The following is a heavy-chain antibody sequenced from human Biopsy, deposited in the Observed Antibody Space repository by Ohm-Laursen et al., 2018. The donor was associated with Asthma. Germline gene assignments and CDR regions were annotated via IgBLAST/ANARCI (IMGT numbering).Heavy chain of an antibody. J-gene: IGHJ4*02. CDR2: HDHEEGGT. D-gene: IGHD4-17*01. Sequence: SVSASCKISGYSLTDLSMHWVRQAPGHGLEWMGGHDHEEGGTVNARRFQGRVTMTEDTSTDTAYMELSSLSSDDTAVYYCASDFPKDYVRYNFQFWGQGTLVTVSS. CDR3: ASDFPKDYVRYNFQF. CDR1: GYSLTDLS. V-gene: IGHV1-24*01.